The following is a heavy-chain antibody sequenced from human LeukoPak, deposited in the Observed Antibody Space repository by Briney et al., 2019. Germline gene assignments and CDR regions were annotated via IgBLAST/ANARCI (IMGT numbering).Heavy chain of an antibody. CDR1: GFTFSSYA. D-gene: IGHD3-22*01. CDR2: ISSNGGST. Sequence: GGSLRLSCAASGFTFSSYAMHWVRQAPGKGLEYVSAISSNGGSTYYANSVKGRFTISRDNSKNTLYLQMGSLRAEDMAVYYCARGKYYYDSSGYYYVRLDASDIWGQGTMVTVSS. V-gene: IGHV3-64*01. CDR3: ARGKYYYDSSGYYYVRLDASDI. J-gene: IGHJ3*02.